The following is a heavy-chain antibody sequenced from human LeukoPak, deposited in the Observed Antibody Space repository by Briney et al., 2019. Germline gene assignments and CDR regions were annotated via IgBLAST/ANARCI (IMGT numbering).Heavy chain of an antibody. CDR1: GFTFSSYA. CDR2: NSGSGGST. V-gene: IGHV3-23*01. D-gene: IGHD6-13*01. CDR3: AKDNFAAAGKDEDY. J-gene: IGHJ4*02. Sequence: GGSLRLSCAASGFTFSSYAMSWVRQAPGKGLECVSANSGSGGSTYYADPVKGRFTISRDSSKNTLYMQMNSLRAEDTAVYYCAKDNFAAAGKDEDYWGQGTLVTVSS.